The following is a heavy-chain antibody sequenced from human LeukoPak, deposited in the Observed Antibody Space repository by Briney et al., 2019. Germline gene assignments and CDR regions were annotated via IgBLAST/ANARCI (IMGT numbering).Heavy chain of an antibody. Sequence: SETLSLTCAVYGVSFSGYYWSWIRQPPGKGLEWIGEINHSGSTNYNPSLKSRVTISVDTSKNQFSLKLSSVTAADTAVYYCARDLAAAQSGGFDYWGQGTLVTVSS. D-gene: IGHD6-13*01. CDR1: GVSFSGYY. CDR3: ARDLAAAQSGGFDY. V-gene: IGHV4-34*01. J-gene: IGHJ4*02. CDR2: INHSGST.